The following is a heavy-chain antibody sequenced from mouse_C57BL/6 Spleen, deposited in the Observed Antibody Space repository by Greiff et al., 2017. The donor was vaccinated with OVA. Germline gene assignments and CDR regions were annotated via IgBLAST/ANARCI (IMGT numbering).Heavy chain of an antibody. CDR3: ARGTTVVANYYAMDY. V-gene: IGHV1-18*01. J-gene: IGHJ4*01. CDR2: INPNNGGT. Sequence: VQLQQSGPELVKPGASVKIPCKASGYTFTDYNMDWVKQSHGKSLEWIGDINPNNGGTIYNQKFKGKATLTVDKSSSTAYMELRSLTSKDTAVYYCARGTTVVANYYAMDYWGQGTSVTVSS. CDR1: GYTFTDYN. D-gene: IGHD1-1*01.